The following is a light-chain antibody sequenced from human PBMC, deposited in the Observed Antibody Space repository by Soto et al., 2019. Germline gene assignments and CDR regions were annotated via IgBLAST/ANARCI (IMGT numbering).Light chain of an antibody. CDR1: SSNIGSNY. J-gene: IGLJ2*01. V-gene: IGLV1-47*01. CDR3: VAWDDRLSGLV. Sequence: SVLTQPPSASGTPGQRVTISCSGSSSNIGSNYVYWYHQLPGTAPKLVIYRNNQRPSGVPDRISGSKSGTSASLAISGLRSEDEADYYCVAWDDRLSGLVFGRGTKLTVL. CDR2: RNN.